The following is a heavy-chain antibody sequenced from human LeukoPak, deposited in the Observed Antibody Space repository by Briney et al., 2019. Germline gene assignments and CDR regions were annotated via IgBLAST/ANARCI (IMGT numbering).Heavy chain of an antibody. CDR2: ISYDGSNK. Sequence: GRSLRLSCAASGFTFSSYGMHWVRQAPGKGLEWVAVISYDGSNKYYADSVKGRFTISRDNSKNTLYLQMNSLRAEDTAVYYCAKDRGNWNDVYYYYCGMDVWGQGTTVTVSS. J-gene: IGHJ6*02. D-gene: IGHD1-1*01. V-gene: IGHV3-30*18. CDR3: AKDRGNWNDVYYYYCGMDV. CDR1: GFTFSSYG.